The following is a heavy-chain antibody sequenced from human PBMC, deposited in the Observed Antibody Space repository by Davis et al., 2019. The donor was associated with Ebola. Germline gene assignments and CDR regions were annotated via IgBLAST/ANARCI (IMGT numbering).Heavy chain of an antibody. D-gene: IGHD3-3*01. V-gene: IGHV4-59*12. Sequence: SETLSLTCTVSGGSISSYYWSWIRQPPGKGLEWIGYIYYSGNTNYNPSLKSRVTISVDTSKNQFSLKLSSVTAADTAVYYCARVPTYYDFWSGYYRANGNWFDPWGQGTLVTVSS. J-gene: IGHJ5*02. CDR2: IYYSGNT. CDR3: ARVPTYYDFWSGYYRANGNWFDP. CDR1: GGSISSYY.